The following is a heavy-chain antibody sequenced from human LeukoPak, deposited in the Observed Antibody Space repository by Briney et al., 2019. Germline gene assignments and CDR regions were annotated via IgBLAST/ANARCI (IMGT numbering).Heavy chain of an antibody. CDR2: INFSGGTK. Sequence: GGSLRLSCAATGFTFSKHAMSWVRQAPGKGLEWVSGINFSGGTKYYADSVKGRFTTSRDNFKNTLYLQMNSLRAGDTAIYYCARHRDDHTGFDSWGQGTLVTVSS. CDR3: ARHRDDHTGFDS. D-gene: IGHD1-1*01. V-gene: IGHV3-23*01. J-gene: IGHJ4*02. CDR1: GFTFSKHA.